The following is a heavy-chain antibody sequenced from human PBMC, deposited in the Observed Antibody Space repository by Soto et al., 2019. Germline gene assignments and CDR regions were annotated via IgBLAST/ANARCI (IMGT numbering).Heavy chain of an antibody. Sequence: QVQLQESGPGLVKPSETLSLTCTVSGGSISSYYWSWIRQPPGKGLEWIGYIYYSGSTNYNPSLKSRVTISVDTSKNQFSLKLSSVTAADTAVYYCARGGDYTGFDYWGQGTLVTVSS. J-gene: IGHJ4*02. V-gene: IGHV4-59*01. CDR2: IYYSGST. D-gene: IGHD4-17*01. CDR3: ARGGDYTGFDY. CDR1: GGSISSYY.